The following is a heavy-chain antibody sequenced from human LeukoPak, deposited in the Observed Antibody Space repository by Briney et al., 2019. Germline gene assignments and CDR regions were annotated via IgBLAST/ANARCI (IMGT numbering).Heavy chain of an antibody. D-gene: IGHD2/OR15-2a*01. V-gene: IGHV1-2*02. J-gene: IGHJ5*02. CDR2: INPNTGGA. Sequence: ASVKVSCKASGYTFTAYYLHWVRQAPGQGLEWMGWINPNTGGANYAQKLQGRVTMTTDTSTSTAYMELRSLRSDDTAVYYCARVKFVRWFDPWGQGTLVTVSS. CDR1: GYTFTAYY. CDR3: ARVKFVRWFDP.